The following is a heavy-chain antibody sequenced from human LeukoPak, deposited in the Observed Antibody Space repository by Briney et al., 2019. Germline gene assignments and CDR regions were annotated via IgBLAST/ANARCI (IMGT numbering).Heavy chain of an antibody. D-gene: IGHD2-2*01. Sequence: PSETLSLTCAVSGGSFSGYYWGWIRQPPGKGLEWIGEINHSGSSNYNPSLKSRVTISVDTSKNQFSLKLSSVTAADTAVYYCARPGDCSGISCYGNFDYWGQGTLVTVSS. CDR3: ARPGDCSGISCYGNFDY. V-gene: IGHV4-34*01. CDR2: INHSGSS. CDR1: GGSFSGYY. J-gene: IGHJ4*02.